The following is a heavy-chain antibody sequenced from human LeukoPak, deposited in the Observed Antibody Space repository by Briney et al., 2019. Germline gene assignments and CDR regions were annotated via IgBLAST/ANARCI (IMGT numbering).Heavy chain of an antibody. CDR3: AKARIASAGTGAFDV. D-gene: IGHD6-13*01. CDR2: FSATDGSA. V-gene: IGHV3-23*01. Sequence: GGSLRLSRAASRFTVSSYVMTWVRQAPGKGLEWVSAFSATDGSAQYAESVKGRFTISRDNSKNSLYLQINSLRDEDTAVYYCAKARIASAGTGAFDVWGQGTMVTVSS. CDR1: RFTVSSYV. J-gene: IGHJ3*01.